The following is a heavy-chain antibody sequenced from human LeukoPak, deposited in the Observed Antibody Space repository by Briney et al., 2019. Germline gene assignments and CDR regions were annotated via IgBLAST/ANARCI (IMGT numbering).Heavy chain of an antibody. Sequence: ASVKVSCKASGYTFTSYDINWVRQATGQGLEWMGWMNPNSGNTGYAQKFQGRVTMTRNTSISTAYMELSNLRSEDTAVYYCARGTEYSSSSSWDFDYWGQGTLVTVSS. CDR2: MNPNSGNT. V-gene: IGHV1-8*01. CDR1: GYTFTSYD. J-gene: IGHJ4*02. CDR3: ARGTEYSSSSSWDFDY. D-gene: IGHD6-13*01.